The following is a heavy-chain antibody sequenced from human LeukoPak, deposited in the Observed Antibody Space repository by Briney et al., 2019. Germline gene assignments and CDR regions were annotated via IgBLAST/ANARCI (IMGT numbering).Heavy chain of an antibody. V-gene: IGHV3-53*01. Sequence: GGSLRLSCAASGFTVSSNYMSWVRQAPGKGLEWVSVIYSGGSTYYADSVKGRFTISRDNSKSTLYIQMNSLRAEDTAVYYCARVETTVDAFDIWGQGTMVTVSS. D-gene: IGHD4-17*01. J-gene: IGHJ3*02. CDR3: ARVETTVDAFDI. CDR2: IYSGGST. CDR1: GFTVSSNY.